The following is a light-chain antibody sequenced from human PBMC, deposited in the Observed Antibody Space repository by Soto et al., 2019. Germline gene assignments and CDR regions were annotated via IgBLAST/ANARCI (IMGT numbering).Light chain of an antibody. V-gene: IGLV1-44*01. J-gene: IGLJ3*02. CDR2: DNI. CDR1: SSNIGNNA. Sequence: QSVLTQPHSASGTPGQRVTIACSGSSSNIGNNAVNWYQQFPGTAPKLLIYDNIQRPSGVPDRFSGSKSGTSASLAISGLQSEDEADYYCAAWGDNLNGWVFGGGTKVTVL. CDR3: AAWGDNLNGWV.